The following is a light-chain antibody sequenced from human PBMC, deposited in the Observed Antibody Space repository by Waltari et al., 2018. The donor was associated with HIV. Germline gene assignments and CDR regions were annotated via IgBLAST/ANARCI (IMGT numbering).Light chain of an antibody. Sequence: SYDLTPPPSVSVSPGQTASIPCSREKLGHQYACWYQQQPGQSPVLVIYQDSKRPSGIRERFSGSNSGNTATLTISGTQAMDEADFYCQACDSSTVVVGGGTKLTGL. CDR2: QDS. CDR1: KLGHQY. CDR3: QACDSSTVV. V-gene: IGLV3-1*01. J-gene: IGLJ2*01.